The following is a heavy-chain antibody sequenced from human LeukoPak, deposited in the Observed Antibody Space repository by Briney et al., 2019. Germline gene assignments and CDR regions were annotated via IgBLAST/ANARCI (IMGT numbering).Heavy chain of an antibody. CDR3: ARANRGAFDI. J-gene: IGHJ3*02. CDR2: INHSGST. CDR1: GGSLSGYY. D-gene: IGHD1-14*01. Sequence: KPSETLSLTCAVYGGSLSGYYWSWIRQPPGKGLEWIGEINHSGSTNYNPSLKSRVTISVDTSKNQFSLKLSSVTAADTAVYYCARANRGAFDIWGQGTMVTVSS. V-gene: IGHV4-34*01.